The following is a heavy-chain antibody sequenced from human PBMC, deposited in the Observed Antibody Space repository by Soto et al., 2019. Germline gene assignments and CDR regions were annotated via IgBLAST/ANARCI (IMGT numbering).Heavy chain of an antibody. CDR3: ARVYSSSWYRDYYYYGMDV. D-gene: IGHD6-13*01. Sequence: PGGSLRLSCAASGFTFSSYAMHWVRQAPGKGLEWVAVISYDGSNKYYADSVKGRFTISRDNSKNTLYLQMNSLRAEDTAVYYCARVYSSSWYRDYYYYGMDVWGQGTTVTVSS. CDR2: ISYDGSNK. CDR1: GFTFSSYA. V-gene: IGHV3-30-3*01. J-gene: IGHJ6*02.